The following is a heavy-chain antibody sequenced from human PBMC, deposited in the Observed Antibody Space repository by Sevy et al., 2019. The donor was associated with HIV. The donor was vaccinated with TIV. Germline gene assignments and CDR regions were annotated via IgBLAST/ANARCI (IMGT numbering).Heavy chain of an antibody. D-gene: IGHD3-10*01. J-gene: IGHJ4*02. V-gene: IGHV3-7*01. Sequence: GGSLRLSCAASGFTFSKYWMSWVRQAPGKGLEWVANIHQDGSEKYYVDSVKGRFTISRDNGKNSLYLQMNSLRAEDTAVYYCARETGSSHFDYWGQGTLVTVSS. CDR1: GFTFSKYW. CDR2: IHQDGSEK. CDR3: ARETGSSHFDY.